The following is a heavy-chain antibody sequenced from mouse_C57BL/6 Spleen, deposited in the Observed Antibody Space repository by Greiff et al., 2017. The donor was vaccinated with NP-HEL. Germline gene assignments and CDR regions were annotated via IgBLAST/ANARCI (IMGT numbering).Heavy chain of an antibody. Sequence: QVQLQQPGAELVKPGDEVKGEGKEAGGTFARGLLEGGRQRPGQGLEWIGMRHPPGVGTNYNEKFKSKATLTVDKSSSTAYMQLSSLTSEDSAVYYCARGKLDYAMDYWGQGTSVTVSS. CDR3: ARGKLDYAMDY. D-gene: IGHD4-1*01. V-gene: IGHV1-64*01. J-gene: IGHJ4*01. CDR1: GGTFARGL. CDR2: RHPPGVGT.